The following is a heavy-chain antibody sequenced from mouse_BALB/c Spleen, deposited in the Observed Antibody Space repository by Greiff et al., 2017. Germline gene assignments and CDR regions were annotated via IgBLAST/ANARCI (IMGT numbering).Heavy chain of an antibody. CDR2: ISYSGST. V-gene: IGHV3-2*02. Sequence: EVKLMESGPGLVKPSQSLSLTCTVTGYSITSDYAWNWIRQFPGNKLEWMGYISYSGSTSYNPSPKSRISITRDTSKNQFFLQLNSVTTEDTATYYCASGIYYGSRGLAWFAYWGQGTLVTVSA. CDR1: GYSITSDYA. D-gene: IGHD1-1*01. CDR3: ASGIYYGSRGLAWFAY. J-gene: IGHJ3*01.